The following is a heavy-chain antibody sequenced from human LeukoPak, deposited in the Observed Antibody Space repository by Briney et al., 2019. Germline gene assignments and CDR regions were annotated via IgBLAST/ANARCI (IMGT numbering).Heavy chain of an antibody. D-gene: IGHD4-17*01. CDR3: ARDFGDYSYYYYMDV. J-gene: IGHJ6*03. V-gene: IGHV3-48*01. Sequence: GGSLRLSCAASRFTFSSYSMNWFRQAPGKGLEWVSYISSSSSTIYYADSVKGRFTISRDNAKNSLYLQMNSLRAEDTAVYYCARDFGDYSYYYYMDVWGKGTTVTVSS. CDR1: RFTFSSYS. CDR2: ISSSSSTI.